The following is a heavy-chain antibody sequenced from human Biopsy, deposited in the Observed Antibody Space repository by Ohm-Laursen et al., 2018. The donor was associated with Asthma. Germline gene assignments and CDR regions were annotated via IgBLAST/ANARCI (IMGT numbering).Heavy chain of an antibody. CDR2: SASHYDGGLK. D-gene: IGHD3-3*01. Sequence: SLRLSCAASGFTFRSYAMHWVRQAPGKGLEWVAVSASHYDGGLKYYADSVNGRFTVSRDDSKNTLHLQMNSLRPDDAAVYYCARDVMEWYLPAFDFWGQGTLVTVSS. J-gene: IGHJ4*02. V-gene: IGHV3-30-3*01. CDR3: ARDVMEWYLPAFDF. CDR1: GFTFRSYA.